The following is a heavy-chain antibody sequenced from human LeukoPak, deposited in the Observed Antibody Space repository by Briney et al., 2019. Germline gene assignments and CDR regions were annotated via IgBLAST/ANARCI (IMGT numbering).Heavy chain of an antibody. CDR1: GFTFSSYA. CDR3: AKGAYGSGSYYTDY. D-gene: IGHD3-10*01. J-gene: IGHJ4*02. CDR2: ISGSGGST. V-gene: IGHV3-23*01. Sequence: PGGSLRLSCAASGFTFSSYAMSWVRQAPGKGLEWVSAISGSGGSTYYADSVEGRFTISRDNSKNTLYLQMNSLRAEDTAVYYCAKGAYGSGSYYTDYWGQGTLVTVSS.